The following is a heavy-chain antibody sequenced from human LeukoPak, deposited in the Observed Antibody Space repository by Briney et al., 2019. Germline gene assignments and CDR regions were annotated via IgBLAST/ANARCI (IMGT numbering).Heavy chain of an antibody. J-gene: IGHJ6*03. Sequence: ASVKVSCKASGYTFTSYDINWVRQATGQGLEWMGWMNPNSGNTGYAQKFQGRVTITRNTSISTAYMELSSLRSEDTAVYYCARGLRGKKQLLFDDYYYYMDVWGKGTTVTVSS. CDR3: ARGLRGKKQLLFDDYYYYMDV. CDR2: MNPNSGNT. CDR1: GYTFTSYD. D-gene: IGHD2-2*01. V-gene: IGHV1-8*03.